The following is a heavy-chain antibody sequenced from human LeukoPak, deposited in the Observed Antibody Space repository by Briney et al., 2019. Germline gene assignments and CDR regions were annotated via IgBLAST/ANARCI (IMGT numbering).Heavy chain of an antibody. J-gene: IGHJ4*02. D-gene: IGHD1-26*01. CDR1: GFTFSSYG. CDR2: ISYDGSNK. V-gene: IGHV3-30*18. Sequence: GGSLRLSCAASGFTFSSYGMPWVRQAPGKGLEWVAVISYDGSNKYYADSVKGRSTISRDNSKNTLYLQMNSLRAEDTAVYYCAKDKVGARDYWGQGTLVTVSS. CDR3: AKDKVGARDY.